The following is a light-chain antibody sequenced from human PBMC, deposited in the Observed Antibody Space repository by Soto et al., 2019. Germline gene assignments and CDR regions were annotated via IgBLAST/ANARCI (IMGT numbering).Light chain of an antibody. CDR1: QSVISSY. J-gene: IGKJ1*01. CDR3: QQYNNWPRT. CDR2: GAS. V-gene: IGKV3-15*01. Sequence: EIVLTQSRANLSLSRGEGATLSCRSSQSVISSYLAWYQGKLVLAPMLPIYGASTRATGISARISGMGSGTEFTLTISSLQSEDFAIYYCQQYNNWPRTFGQGTKVDIK.